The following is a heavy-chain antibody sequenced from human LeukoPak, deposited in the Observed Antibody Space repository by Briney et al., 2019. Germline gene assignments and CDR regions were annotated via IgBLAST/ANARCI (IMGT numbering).Heavy chain of an antibody. CDR1: GFTFSSYW. J-gene: IGHJ6*03. D-gene: IGHD3-3*01. CDR3: ARAKVTYYDFWSGYTYYYYMDV. V-gene: IGHV3-7*01. CDR2: IKQDGSEK. Sequence: GGSLRLSCAASGFTFSSYWTSWVRQAPGKGLEWVANIKQDGSEKYYVDSVKGRFTISRDNAKNSLYLQMNSLRAEDTAVYYCARAKVTYYDFWSGYTYYYYMDVWGKGTTVTVSS.